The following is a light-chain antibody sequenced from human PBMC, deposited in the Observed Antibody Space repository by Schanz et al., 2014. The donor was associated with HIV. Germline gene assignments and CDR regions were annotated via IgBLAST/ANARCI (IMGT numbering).Light chain of an antibody. CDR3: GTWDSSLRAYV. J-gene: IGLJ1*01. Sequence: QSALTQPASVSGSPGQSITISCSGTSNDVGSYKYVSWFQQHPGKAPKLMIYDVTIRPSGVPDRFSGSKSGTSATLGITGLQTGDEADYYCGTWDSSLRAYVFGTGTKLTVL. CDR1: SNDVGSYKY. V-gene: IGLV2-14*03. CDR2: DVT.